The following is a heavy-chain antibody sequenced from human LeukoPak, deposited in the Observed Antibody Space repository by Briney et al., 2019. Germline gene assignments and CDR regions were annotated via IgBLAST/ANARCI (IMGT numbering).Heavy chain of an antibody. D-gene: IGHD6-25*01. J-gene: IGHJ4*02. Sequence: PGGSLRLSCAASGFTFSDYSMNWVRQVPGKGLEWISYINSGSSPTYYADSVKGRFTMYRDNSKNTLYLQMNSLRAEDTAVYYCASSPQGGNFDYWGQGTLVTVSS. V-gene: IGHV3-48*01. CDR1: GFTFSDYS. CDR3: ASSPQGGNFDY. CDR2: INSGSSPT.